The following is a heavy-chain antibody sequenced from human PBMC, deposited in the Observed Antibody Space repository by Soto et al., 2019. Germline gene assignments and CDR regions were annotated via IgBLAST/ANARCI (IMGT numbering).Heavy chain of an antibody. V-gene: IGHV4-34*01. CDR2: INHSGST. CDR1: GGSFSGYY. D-gene: IGHD6-13*01. J-gene: IGHJ4*02. CDR3: ARTIAAAGTGYFDY. Sequence: QVQLQQWGAGLLKPSETLSLTCAVYGGSFSGYYWSWIRQPPGKGLEWIGEINHSGSTNYNPSLNSRVTISVDTSKNQFSLKLSSVTAADTAVYYCARTIAAAGTGYFDYWGQGTLVTVSS.